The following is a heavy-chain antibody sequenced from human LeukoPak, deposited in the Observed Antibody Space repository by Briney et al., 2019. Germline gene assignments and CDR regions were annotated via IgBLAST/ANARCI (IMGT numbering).Heavy chain of an antibody. CDR1: GFTFTSFT. J-gene: IGHJ4*02. D-gene: IGHD4-17*01. CDR3: ARMWDYGDYKD. V-gene: IGHV3-21*01. Sequence: PGGSLRLSCEASGFTFTSFTMTWVRQAPGKGLEWVSSISSSSGYIYYADSVKGRFTISRDNAKNPVFLQMNSLRGEDTAVCYCARMWDYGDYKDWGQGTLVTVSS. CDR2: ISSSSGYI.